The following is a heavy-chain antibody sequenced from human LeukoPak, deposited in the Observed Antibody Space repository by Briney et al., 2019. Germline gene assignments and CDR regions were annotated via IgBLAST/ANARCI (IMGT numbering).Heavy chain of an antibody. Sequence: GGSLRLSCAASGFIFSNAWMSWVRQAPGKGLEWIGRIISKAHGGKTDYAAPAKNIFTISREDSKSTLYLDINSLTTGDTGVYYCTTGAPRCLEWVLENADAWGQGTLVTVSS. V-gene: IGHV3-15*01. CDR3: TTGAPRCLEWVLENADA. D-gene: IGHD3-3*01. CDR1: GFIFSNAW. J-gene: IGHJ5*02. CDR2: IISKAHGGKT.